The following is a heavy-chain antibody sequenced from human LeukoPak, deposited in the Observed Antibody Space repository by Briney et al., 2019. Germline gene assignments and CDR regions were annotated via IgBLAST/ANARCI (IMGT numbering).Heavy chain of an antibody. J-gene: IGHJ5*02. CDR2: ISSSSSYI. D-gene: IGHD6-13*01. CDR3: AGDSSSWSTYWFDP. CDR1: GFTFSSYS. Sequence: GGSLRLSCAASGFTFSSYSMNWVRQAPGKGLEWVSSISSSSSYIYYADSVKGRFTISRDNAKNSLYLQMNSLRAEDTAVYYCAGDSSSWSTYWFDPWGQGTLVTVSS. V-gene: IGHV3-21*01.